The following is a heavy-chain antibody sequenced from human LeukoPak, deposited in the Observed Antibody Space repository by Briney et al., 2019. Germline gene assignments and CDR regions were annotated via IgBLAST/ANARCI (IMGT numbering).Heavy chain of an antibody. J-gene: IGHJ4*02. V-gene: IGHV3-30-3*01. Sequence: GGSLRLSCAASGFTFSSYAMHWVRQAPGKGLEWVAVISYDGSNKYYADSVKGRFTISRDNSKNTLYLQMNSLRAEDTAVYYCARGVSAGDYPPPDYWGQGTLVTVSS. CDR3: ARGVSAGDYPPPDY. CDR2: ISYDGSNK. CDR1: GFTFSSYA. D-gene: IGHD4-17*01.